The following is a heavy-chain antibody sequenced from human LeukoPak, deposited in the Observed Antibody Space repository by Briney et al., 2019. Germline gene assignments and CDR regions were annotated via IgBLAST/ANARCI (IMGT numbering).Heavy chain of an antibody. J-gene: IGHJ4*02. Sequence: ASVKVFCKVSGYTLTELSMHWVRQAPGKGLEWMGGFDPEDGETIYAQKFQGRVTMTEDTSTDTAYMELSSLRSEDTAVYYCARDGSSSWYGTYYFDYWGQGTLVTVSS. D-gene: IGHD6-13*01. CDR3: ARDGSSSWYGTYYFDY. CDR2: FDPEDGET. CDR1: GYTLTELS. V-gene: IGHV1-24*01.